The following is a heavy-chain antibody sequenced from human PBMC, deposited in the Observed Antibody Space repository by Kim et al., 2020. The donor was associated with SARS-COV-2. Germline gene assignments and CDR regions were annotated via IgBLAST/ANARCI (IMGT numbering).Heavy chain of an antibody. V-gene: IGHV3-23*01. D-gene: IGHD2-2*01. J-gene: IGHJ4*02. CDR1: GFTFSSYA. CDR3: AKDRRIVVVPAAPNFDY. CDR2: ISGSGGST. Sequence: GGSLRLSCAASGFTFSSYAMSWVRQAPGKGLEWVSAISGSGGSTYYADSVKGRFTISRDNSKNTLYLQMNSLRAEDTAVYYCAKDRRIVVVPAAPNFDYWGQGTLVTVSS.